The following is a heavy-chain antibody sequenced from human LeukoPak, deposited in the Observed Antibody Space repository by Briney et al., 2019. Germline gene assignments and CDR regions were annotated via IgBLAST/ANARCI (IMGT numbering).Heavy chain of an antibody. CDR1: GFTFSSYS. Sequence: GGSLRLSCAASGFTFSSYSMNWVRQAPGKGLERVSSISSSSSYIYYADSVKGRFTISRDNAKNSLYLQMNSLRAEDTAVYYCARAPYYDSSGYYSLYYYYYMDVWGKGITVTVSS. D-gene: IGHD3-22*01. V-gene: IGHV3-21*01. CDR3: ARAPYYDSSGYYSLYYYYYMDV. CDR2: ISSSSSYI. J-gene: IGHJ6*03.